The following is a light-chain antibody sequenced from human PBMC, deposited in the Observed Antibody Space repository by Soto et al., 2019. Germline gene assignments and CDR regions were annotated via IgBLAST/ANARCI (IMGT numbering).Light chain of an antibody. CDR2: GAS. CDR3: QQYNNWPRT. Sequence: EIVMTQSPATLSVSPGERATLSCRASQSVSSNLAWYQQKPGQAPRLLIYGASTRATGIPARFSGSGSGTEFTLTISSRQSEDFAVYYCQQYNNWPRTFGKGTKVEIK. V-gene: IGKV3-15*01. J-gene: IGKJ1*01. CDR1: QSVSSN.